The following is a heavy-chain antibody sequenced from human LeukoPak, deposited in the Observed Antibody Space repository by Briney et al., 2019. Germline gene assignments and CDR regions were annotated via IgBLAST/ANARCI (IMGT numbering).Heavy chain of an antibody. CDR2: IYTSGST. V-gene: IGHV4-4*07. D-gene: IGHD5-18*01. CDR1: GGSISSYY. Sequence: SETLSLTCTVPGGSISSYYWSWIRQPAGKGLEWIGRIYTSGSTNYNPSLKSRVTMSVDTSKNQFSLKLSSVTAADTAVYYCASGLRRIQLWLLDYWGQGTLVTLSS. CDR3: ASGLRRIQLWLLDY. J-gene: IGHJ4*02.